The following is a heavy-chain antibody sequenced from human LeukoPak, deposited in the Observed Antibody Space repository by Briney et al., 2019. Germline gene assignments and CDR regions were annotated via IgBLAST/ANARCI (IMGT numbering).Heavy chain of an antibody. CDR1: GGTFSSYA. J-gene: IGHJ4*02. D-gene: IGHD6-6*01. Sequence: SVKVSCKASGGTFSSYAISWVRQAPGQGLEWMGRIIPILGIANCAQKFQGRVTITADKSTSTAYMELSSLRSEDTAVYYCAMRAIAARPPGDYWGQGTLVTVSS. CDR3: AMRAIAARPPGDY. CDR2: IIPILGIA. V-gene: IGHV1-69*04.